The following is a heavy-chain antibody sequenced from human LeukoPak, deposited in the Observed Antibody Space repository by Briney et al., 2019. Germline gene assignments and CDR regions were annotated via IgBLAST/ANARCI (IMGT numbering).Heavy chain of an antibody. V-gene: IGHV1-69*06. CDR1: GGTFSSYA. CDR3: ATLSIAARLPLDY. Sequence: SVKVSCKASGGTFSSYAISWVRQAPGQGLEWMGGIIPIFGTANYAQKFQGRVTMTEDTSTDTAYMELSSLRSEDTAVYYCATLSIAARLPLDYWGQGTLVTVSS. J-gene: IGHJ4*02. CDR2: IIPIFGTA. D-gene: IGHD6-6*01.